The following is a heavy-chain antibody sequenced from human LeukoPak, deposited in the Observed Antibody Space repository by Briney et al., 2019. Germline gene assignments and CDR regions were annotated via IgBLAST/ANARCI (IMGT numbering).Heavy chain of an antibody. CDR2: IYYSGST. J-gene: IGHJ4*02. CDR1: GGSISSYY. CDR3: ARARLRFLVWSHFDY. D-gene: IGHD3-3*01. V-gene: IGHV4-59*01. Sequence: SETLSLTCTVSGGSISSYYWSWIRQPPGKGLEWIGYIYYSGSTNYNPSLKSRVTISVDTSKNQFSLKLSSVTAADAAVYYCARARLRFLVWSHFDYWGQGTLVTVSS.